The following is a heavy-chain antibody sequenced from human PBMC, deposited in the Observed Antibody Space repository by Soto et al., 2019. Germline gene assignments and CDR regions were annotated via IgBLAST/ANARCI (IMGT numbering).Heavy chain of an antibody. CDR2: IWYDGSNK. D-gene: IGHD6-6*01. CDR1: GFG. Sequence: GGSLRLSCAASGFGMHWVRQAPGKGLEWVAVIWYDGSNKYYVDSVKGRFTISRDNSKNTLYLQMNSLRAEDTAVYYCAKDPGAARSVWGQGTLVTVSS. J-gene: IGHJ4*02. CDR3: AKDPGAARSV. V-gene: IGHV3-33*06.